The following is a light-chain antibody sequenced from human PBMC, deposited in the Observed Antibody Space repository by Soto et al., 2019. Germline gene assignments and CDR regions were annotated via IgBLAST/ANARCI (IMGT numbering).Light chain of an antibody. CDR1: QSISNY. V-gene: IGKV1-39*01. J-gene: IGKJ1*01. Sequence: DIQMTQSPSSLSASVGDRVTITCRASQSISNYLNWYQQKPGKAPKLLIYAASSMQSGVPSRFSGSGSETDFTLTISSLQPDDSATSYGQQSFSPLWTFGQGTKV. CDR2: AAS. CDR3: QQSFSPLWT.